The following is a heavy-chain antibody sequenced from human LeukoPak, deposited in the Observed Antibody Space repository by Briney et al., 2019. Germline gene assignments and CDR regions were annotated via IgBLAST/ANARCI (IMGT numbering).Heavy chain of an antibody. Sequence: GASVKVSCKVSGYTLTELSMHWVRQAPGKGLEWRGGFDPEDGETIYAQKFQGRVTMTEDTSTDTAYMELSSLRSEDTAVYYCATPDYDFWSGLRRYYYYGMDVWGQGTTVTVSS. V-gene: IGHV1-24*01. CDR3: ATPDYDFWSGLRRYYYYGMDV. CDR1: GYTLTELS. J-gene: IGHJ6*02. CDR2: FDPEDGET. D-gene: IGHD3-3*01.